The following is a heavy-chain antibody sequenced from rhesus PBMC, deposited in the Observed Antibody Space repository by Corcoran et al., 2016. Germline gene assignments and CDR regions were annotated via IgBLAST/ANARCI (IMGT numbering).Heavy chain of an antibody. Sequence: QVTLKESGPALVKPTQTLTLTCTFSGLSLTTSGMGVGWNRQPPGKALEWLALIYWDDDKRYSTSHKSRLTISKDTSTNQVVLTMTNMDPMDTATYYCARGNSGRSGLDSWGHGVVVTVSS. V-gene: IGHV2-174*01. D-gene: IGHD3-16*01. CDR1: GLSLTTSGMG. J-gene: IGHJ6*01. CDR2: IYWDDDK. CDR3: ARGNSGRSGLDS.